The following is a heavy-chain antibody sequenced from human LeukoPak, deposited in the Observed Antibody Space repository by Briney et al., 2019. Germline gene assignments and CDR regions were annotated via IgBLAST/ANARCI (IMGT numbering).Heavy chain of an antibody. CDR3: AKGIAAAYTDQFDP. J-gene: IGHJ5*02. D-gene: IGHD6-13*01. Sequence: PGGSLRLSCAASGFTFSSYGMHWVRQAPGKGLEWVAFIRYDGSNKYYADSVKGRFTISRDNSKNTLYLQMNSLRAEDTAVYYCAKGIAAAYTDQFDPWGQGTLVTVSS. V-gene: IGHV3-30*02. CDR2: IRYDGSNK. CDR1: GFTFSSYG.